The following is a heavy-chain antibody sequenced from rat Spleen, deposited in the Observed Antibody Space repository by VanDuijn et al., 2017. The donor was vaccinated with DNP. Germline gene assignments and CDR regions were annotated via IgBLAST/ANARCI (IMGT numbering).Heavy chain of an antibody. D-gene: IGHD4-1*01. CDR1: GVTFSDFN. V-gene: IGHV5-7*01. CDR2: ITSSGGST. CDR3: AKDRRGGCAMDG. Sequence: EVQLVESGGGLVQPGRSLKLSCAAAGVTFSDFNMAWVRQVPKKGLEWVATITSSGGSTYYRDSVKGRFTISRDNAKSTLYLQMDSLRSEDTATYHGAKDRRGGCAMDGWGQGTSVTVSS. J-gene: IGHJ4*01.